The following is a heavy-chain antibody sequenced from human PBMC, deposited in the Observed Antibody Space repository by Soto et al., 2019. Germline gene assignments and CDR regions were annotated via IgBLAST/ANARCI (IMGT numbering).Heavy chain of an antibody. J-gene: IGHJ2*01. CDR3: AKETVGPYWYVDL. Sequence: DVQLLESGGGLVQPGGSLRLSCAASGFTFRSYAMSWVRQAPGKGLEWVSGISGSGISTHYADSVKGRFTVSRDNSKNTLYLQMNSLRAEDTAVYNCAKETVGPYWYVDLWGRGTLVTVSS. CDR1: GFTFRSYA. CDR2: ISGSGIST. V-gene: IGHV3-23*01.